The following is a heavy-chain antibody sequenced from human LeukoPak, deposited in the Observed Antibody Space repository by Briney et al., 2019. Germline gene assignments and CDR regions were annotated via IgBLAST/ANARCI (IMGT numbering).Heavy chain of an antibody. CDR3: ARDVGYYDSRGYGDYYGMDV. CDR1: GYTFTGYY. V-gene: IGHV1-2*02. J-gene: IGHJ6*02. CDR2: INPNSGGT. Sequence: ASVKVSCKASGYTFTGYYMHWVRQAPGRGLEWMGWINPNSGGTNYAQKFQGRVTMTRDTSISTAYMELSRLRSDDTAVYYCARDVGYYDSRGYGDYYGMDVWGQGATVTVSS. D-gene: IGHD3-22*01.